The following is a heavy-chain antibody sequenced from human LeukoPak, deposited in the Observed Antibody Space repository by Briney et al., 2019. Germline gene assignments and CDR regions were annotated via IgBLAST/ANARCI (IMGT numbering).Heavy chain of an antibody. CDR3: ARLQYGGAVAGWYFDL. V-gene: IGHV1-69*13. Sequence: SVKVSCKASGGTFSSYAISWVRQAPGQGLEWMGGIIPIFGTANYAQKFQGRVTITADESTGTAYMELSSLRSEDTAVYYCARLQYGGAVAGWYFDLWGRGTLVTVSS. D-gene: IGHD6-19*01. CDR1: GGTFSSYA. CDR2: IIPIFGTA. J-gene: IGHJ2*01.